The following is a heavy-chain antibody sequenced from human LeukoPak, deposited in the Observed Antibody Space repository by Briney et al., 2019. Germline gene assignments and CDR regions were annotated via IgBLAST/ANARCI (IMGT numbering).Heavy chain of an antibody. V-gene: IGHV4-4*02. Sequence: PSGTLSLTCAVSGDSISSSKWWSWVRQAPGKGLEWNGEIHHGGSTNYNPSLKSRVTISVDKSKNQFSLKMSSVTAANTAVYYCARSRDTTNYYGMDVWGQGTTVTVSS. CDR1: GDSISSSKW. J-gene: IGHJ6*02. CDR2: IHHGGST. D-gene: IGHD1-26*01. CDR3: ARSRDTTNYYGMDV.